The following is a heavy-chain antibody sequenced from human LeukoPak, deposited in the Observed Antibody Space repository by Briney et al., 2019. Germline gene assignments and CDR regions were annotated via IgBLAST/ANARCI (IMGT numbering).Heavy chain of an antibody. Sequence: GGSLRLSCAASGFSFSDCAMSWVRQAPGRGLEWVSSICGSAGSTYYADSMKGRFTISRDNPKNTLHLEMNSLRAEHTAIYYCTKGMATIRRHIDSWGQGTLVTVSS. CDR2: ICGSAGST. J-gene: IGHJ4*02. V-gene: IGHV3-23*01. D-gene: IGHD5-24*01. CDR3: TKGMATIRRHIDS. CDR1: GFSFSDCA.